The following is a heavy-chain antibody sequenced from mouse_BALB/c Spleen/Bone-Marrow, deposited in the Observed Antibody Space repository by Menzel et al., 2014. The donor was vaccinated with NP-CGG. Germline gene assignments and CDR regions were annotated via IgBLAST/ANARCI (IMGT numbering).Heavy chain of an antibody. Sequence: QVQLQQSGAELAKPGASVKMSCKASGYTFTSYWMHWVKQRPGQGLEWIGYINPSTGYTDYNQKFNDKATLTADKSSSTAYMQLNSLTSKDSAVYYCARGNPLYAMDYWGQGTSVTVSS. CDR3: ARGNPLYAMDY. D-gene: IGHD2-1*01. CDR1: GYTFTSYW. V-gene: IGHV1-7*01. CDR2: INPSTGYT. J-gene: IGHJ4*01.